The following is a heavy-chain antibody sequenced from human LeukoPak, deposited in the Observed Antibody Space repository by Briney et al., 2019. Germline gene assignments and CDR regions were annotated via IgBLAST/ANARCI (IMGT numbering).Heavy chain of an antibody. D-gene: IGHD1-26*01. Sequence: GGSLRLSCAASGFTFSSYSMNWVRQAPGQGLEWVSSISSSSSYIYYADSVKGRFTISRENAKNSLYLLMHSLRAEDTAVYYCARWELYDYWGQGTLVTVSS. CDR1: GFTFSSYS. CDR3: ARWELYDY. V-gene: IGHV3-21*01. J-gene: IGHJ4*02. CDR2: ISSSSSYI.